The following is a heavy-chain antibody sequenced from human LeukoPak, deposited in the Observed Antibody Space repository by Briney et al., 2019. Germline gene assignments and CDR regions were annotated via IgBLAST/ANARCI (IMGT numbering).Heavy chain of an antibody. D-gene: IGHD2-2*01. CDR1: GGSISSYY. J-gene: IGHJ3*02. Sequence: KTSETLSLTCTVSGGSISSYYWSWIRQPAGKGLEWIGRIYTSGSTNYNPSLKSRVTMSVDTSKNQFSLKLSSVTAADTAVYYCAREGSIVVVPAAILSAFDIWGQGTMVTVSS. CDR3: AREGSIVVVPAAILSAFDI. CDR2: IYTSGST. V-gene: IGHV4-4*07.